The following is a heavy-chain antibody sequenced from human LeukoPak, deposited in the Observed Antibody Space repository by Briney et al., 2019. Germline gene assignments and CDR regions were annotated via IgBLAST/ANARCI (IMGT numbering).Heavy chain of an antibody. V-gene: IGHV3-30*02. CDR1: GFTSRNG. D-gene: IGHD1-26*01. J-gene: IGHJ4*02. CDR2: IQFDGSNE. CDR3: AKHDGRGSYRLFDY. Sequence: GGPLRPSCAPSGFTSRNGMHGVGQAPGKGRGGVAYIQFDGSNEQYADSVKGRFSISRDSSKNILYLQMNSLRAEDTAVYYCAKHDGRGSYRLFDYWGQGTLVTVSS.